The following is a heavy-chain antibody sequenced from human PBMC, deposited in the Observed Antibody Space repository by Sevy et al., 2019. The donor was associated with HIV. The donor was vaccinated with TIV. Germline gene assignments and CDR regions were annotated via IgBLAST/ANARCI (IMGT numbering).Heavy chain of an antibody. CDR3: ARDGTAAGTGVRYYYYYGMDV. CDR2: ISSSSSTI. V-gene: IGHV3-48*02. Sequence: GGSLRLSCAASGFTFSSYSMNWVRQAPGKGLEWVSYISSSSSTIYYADSVKGRFTISRDNAKNSLYLQMNSLRDEDTAVYYYARDGTAAGTGVRYYYYYGMDVWGQGTTVTVSS. CDR1: GFTFSSYS. D-gene: IGHD6-13*01. J-gene: IGHJ6*02.